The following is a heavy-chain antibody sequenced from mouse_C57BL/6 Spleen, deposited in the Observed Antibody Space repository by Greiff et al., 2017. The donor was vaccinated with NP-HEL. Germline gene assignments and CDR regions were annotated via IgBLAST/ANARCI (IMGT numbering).Heavy chain of an antibody. J-gene: IGHJ2*01. Sequence: QVQLQQPGAELVKPGASVKLSCKASGYTFTSYWMHWVKQRPGQGLEWIGMIHPNSGSTNYNEKFKSKATLTVDKSSSTAYMQLSSLTSEDSAVYYGARSPPLLPYFDYWGQGTTLTVSS. CDR3: ARSPPLLPYFDY. CDR2: IHPNSGST. V-gene: IGHV1-64*01. D-gene: IGHD2-1*01. CDR1: GYTFTSYW.